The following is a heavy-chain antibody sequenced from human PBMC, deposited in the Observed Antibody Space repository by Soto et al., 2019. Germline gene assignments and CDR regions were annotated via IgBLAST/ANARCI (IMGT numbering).Heavy chain of an antibody. V-gene: IGHV3-7*01. J-gene: IGHJ6*02. CDR2: IKQDGSEK. CDR1: AFTFSSNW. Sequence: GGSLRRSCAPSAFTFSSNWMSWVRQAPGKRLEWVANIKQDGSEKYYVDSVKGRFTISRDNAKNSLYLQMNSLRAEDTAVYYCARDPNYDFWSGYYYGMDVWGQGTTVTVSS. D-gene: IGHD3-3*01. CDR3: ARDPNYDFWSGYYYGMDV.